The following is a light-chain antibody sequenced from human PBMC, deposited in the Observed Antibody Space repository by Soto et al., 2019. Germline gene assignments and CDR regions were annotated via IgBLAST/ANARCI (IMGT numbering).Light chain of an antibody. Sequence: DIVVTQSPDSLAVSLGERATINCKTSQSVFSSSNNKNYLAWYQQKPGQPPKLLIYWASTRESGVPDRFSGXXSGTXXXXXXXGXXXEDVAXYYCQQYYRTPPDTYGQGTKLEIK. CDR2: WAS. V-gene: IGKV4-1*01. CDR3: QQYYRTPPDT. J-gene: IGKJ2*01. CDR1: QSVFSSSNNKNY.